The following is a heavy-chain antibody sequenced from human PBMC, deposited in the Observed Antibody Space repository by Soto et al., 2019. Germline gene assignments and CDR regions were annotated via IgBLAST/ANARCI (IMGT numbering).Heavy chain of an antibody. Sequence: TLSLTCTVSGGSISSGGYYWSWIRQHPGKGLEWIGYIYYSGSTYYNSSLKSRVTISVDTSKNQFSLKLSSVTAADTAVYYCARVHSGRYFASSYYFDYWGQGTLVTVSS. V-gene: IGHV4-31*03. D-gene: IGHD1-26*01. CDR3: ARVHSGRYFASSYYFDY. J-gene: IGHJ4*02. CDR2: IYYSGST. CDR1: GGSISSGGYY.